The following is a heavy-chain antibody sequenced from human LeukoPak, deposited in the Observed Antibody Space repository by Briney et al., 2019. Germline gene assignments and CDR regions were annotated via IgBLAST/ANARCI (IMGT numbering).Heavy chain of an antibody. CDR3: ARDLPYYYDSSGYYYYYYYMDV. CDR1: GGSISSYY. J-gene: IGHJ6*03. D-gene: IGHD3-22*01. CDR2: IYTSGST. Sequence: TSETLSLTCTVSGGSISSYYWSWIRQPAGKGLEWIGRIYTSGSTNYNPSLKGRVTMSVDTSKNQFSLKLSSVTAADTAVYYCARDLPYYYDSSGYYYYYYYMDVWGKGTTVTVSS. V-gene: IGHV4-4*07.